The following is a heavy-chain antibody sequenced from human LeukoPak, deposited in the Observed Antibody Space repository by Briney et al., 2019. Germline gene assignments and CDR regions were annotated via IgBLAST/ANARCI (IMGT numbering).Heavy chain of an antibody. V-gene: IGHV3-30*02. CDR1: GFTFSSYG. Sequence: GGSLRLSCAASGFTFSSYGMHWVRQAPGKGLEWVAFIRYDGSNKYYADSVKGRFTISRDNSKNTLYLQMNSLRAEDTAVYYCAKDPTIPPAYFDYWGQGTLVTVSS. CDR2: IRYDGSNK. D-gene: IGHD2-2*02. CDR3: AKDPTIPPAYFDY. J-gene: IGHJ4*02.